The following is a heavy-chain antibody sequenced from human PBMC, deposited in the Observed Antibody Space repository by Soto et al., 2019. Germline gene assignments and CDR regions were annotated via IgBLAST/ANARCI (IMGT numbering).Heavy chain of an antibody. CDR1: GDSISSGNKY. CDR3: ARVPSPFDYYYAMDV. CDR2: IFASGTT. Sequence: SATLYLTCTVSGDSISSGNKYWSWIRQAPGKGLEWIGYIFASGTTYYNPSLKSRLTMSLDTSQNQFSLRLASVTDADSAVYYCARVPSPFDYYYAMDVWGQGTTVTVSS. V-gene: IGHV4-30-4*01. D-gene: IGHD3-16*01. J-gene: IGHJ6*02.